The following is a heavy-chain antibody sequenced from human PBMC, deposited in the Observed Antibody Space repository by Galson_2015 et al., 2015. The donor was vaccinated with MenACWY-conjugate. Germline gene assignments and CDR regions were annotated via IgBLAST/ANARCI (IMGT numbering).Heavy chain of an antibody. Sequence: SLRLSCAASGLTFYNAWMNWVRQAPGKGLEWVGRVKRQTDGGTTDYAAPVKGRFTISRDDSKNTLFLQMDCLKTEDTAVYYCTTMTTMNLGDVWGQGTLVTVSS. V-gene: IGHV3-15*01. D-gene: IGHD4-17*01. CDR3: TTMTTMNLGDV. CDR2: VKRQTDGGTT. CDR1: GLTFYNAW. J-gene: IGHJ4*02.